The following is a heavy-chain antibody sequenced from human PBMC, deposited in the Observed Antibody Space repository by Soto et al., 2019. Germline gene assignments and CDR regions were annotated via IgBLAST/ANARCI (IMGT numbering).Heavy chain of an antibody. V-gene: IGHV1-24*01. CDR3: ATLAGRGTNYYYYYGMDV. Sequence: ASVKVSCKVSVYTLTELSMHWVRQAPGKGLEWMGGFDPEDGETIYAQKFQGRVTMTEDTSTDTAYMELSSLRSEDTAVYYCATLAGRGTNYYYYYGMDVWGQGTTVTVSS. CDR1: VYTLTELS. J-gene: IGHJ6*02. CDR2: FDPEDGET. D-gene: IGHD6-19*01.